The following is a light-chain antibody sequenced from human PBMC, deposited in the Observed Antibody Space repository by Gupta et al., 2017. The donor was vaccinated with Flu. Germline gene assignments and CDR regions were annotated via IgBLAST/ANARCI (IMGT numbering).Light chain of an antibody. Sequence: TARRTCGGDNIGRKSVHWYQQRPGQAPVLVIFDDNVRPSGIPARFSGSNSGDTATLTILRVEAGDEADFYCQVWDSSSDHPVVFGGGTNLAVL. J-gene: IGLJ2*01. CDR3: QVWDSSSDHPVV. CDR1: NIGRKS. V-gene: IGLV3-21*01. CDR2: DDN.